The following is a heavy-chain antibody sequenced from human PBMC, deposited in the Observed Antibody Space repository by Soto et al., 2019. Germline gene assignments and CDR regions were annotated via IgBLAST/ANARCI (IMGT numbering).Heavy chain of an antibody. J-gene: IGHJ5*02. CDR2: IYYSGST. CDR3: ARTHVEQWLLLRMTWFDP. V-gene: IGHV4-59*01. Sequence: PSGSLSLSCAVCGGSISSYYWSWIRQPPGKGLEWIGYIYYSGSTNYNPSLKSRVTISVDTSKNQFSLKLSSVTAADTAVYYCARTHVEQWLLLRMTWFDPWGQGTLVTVSS. CDR1: GGSISSYY. D-gene: IGHD6-19*01.